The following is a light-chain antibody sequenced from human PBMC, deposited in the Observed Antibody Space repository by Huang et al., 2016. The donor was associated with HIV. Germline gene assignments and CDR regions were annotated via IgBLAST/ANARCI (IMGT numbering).Light chain of an antibody. CDR1: QSIRNN. J-gene: IGKJ2*01. CDR2: GSS. CDR3: QQYHNWPPYT. Sequence: EILLTQSPATLSVSPGERVTLSCRASQSIRNNLAWYQQKPGQAPRLLIYGSSTRATAIPARCSGSASGTEFTLTISSLQSEDFAVYYCQQYHNWPPYTFGQGTKLEI. V-gene: IGKV3-15*01.